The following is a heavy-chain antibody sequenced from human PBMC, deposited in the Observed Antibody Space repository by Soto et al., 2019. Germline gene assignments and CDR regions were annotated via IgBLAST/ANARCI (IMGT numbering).Heavy chain of an antibody. CDR1: VDSITTYY. CDR2: IDASGNT. J-gene: IGHJ6*02. V-gene: IGHV4-4*07. Sequence: SETLSLTCTVSVDSITTYYWSWIRQPAGKGLEWIGRIDASGNTNYNPSLNSRVTMSIDTSKKQFSLKLTSVTAADTAIYYCARYSNDWFQTEGMDVWGQGTTVTVSS. CDR3: ARYSNDWFQTEGMDV. D-gene: IGHD3-9*01.